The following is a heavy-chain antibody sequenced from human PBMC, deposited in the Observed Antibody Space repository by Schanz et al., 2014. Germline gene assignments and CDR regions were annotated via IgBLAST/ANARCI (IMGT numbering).Heavy chain of an antibody. CDR1: GFTFSNYG. J-gene: IGHJ5*02. CDR2: ISYDGSDK. CDR3: AKDVVPLVEQLIRSGGAHLDR. V-gene: IGHV3-30*18. D-gene: IGHD6-13*01. Sequence: QVQLAESGGGVVQPGRSLRLSCAASGFTFSNYGLFWVRQAPGKGLEWLAVISYDGSDKFHADSVKGRFTISRNNSKNTLYLQMNSLRVEDTAVYYCAKDVVPLVEQLIRSGGAHLDRWGRGTLVTVSS.